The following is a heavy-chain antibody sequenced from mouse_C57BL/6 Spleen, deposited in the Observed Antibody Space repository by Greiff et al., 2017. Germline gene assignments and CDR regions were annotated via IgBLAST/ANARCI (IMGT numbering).Heavy chain of an antibody. CDR1: GFTFSSYA. Sequence: EVLGVESGEGLVKPGGSLKLSCAASGFTFSSYAMSWVRQTPEKRLEWVAYISSGGDYIYYADTVKGRFTISRDNARNTLYLQMSNLKSEDTAMYYCTRGAYDYEGYYAMDYWGQGTSVTVSS. V-gene: IGHV5-9-1*02. D-gene: IGHD2-4*01. CDR2: ISSGGDYI. J-gene: IGHJ4*01. CDR3: TRGAYDYEGYYAMDY.